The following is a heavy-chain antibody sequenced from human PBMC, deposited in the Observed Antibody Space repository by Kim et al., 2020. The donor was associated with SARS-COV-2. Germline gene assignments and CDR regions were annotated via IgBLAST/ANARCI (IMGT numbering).Heavy chain of an antibody. CDR1: GFTFDDFG. CDR3: TRGRLPDSYGSGSFALDR. Sequence: GGSLRLSCKTSGFTFDDFGINWFRQAPGKGLEWVGLIRSKAFSGTTEYAASVKDRFSLSRDDSQSIAYLQMNSLKSDDTAVYYCTRGRLPDSYGSGSFALDRWGEGTMVSVSP. D-gene: IGHD3-10*01. J-gene: IGHJ3*01. V-gene: IGHV3-49*03. CDR2: IRSKAFSGTT.